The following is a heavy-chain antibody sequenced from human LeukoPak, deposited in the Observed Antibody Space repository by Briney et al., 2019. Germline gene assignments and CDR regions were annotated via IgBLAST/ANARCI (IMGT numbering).Heavy chain of an antibody. CDR3: ATSLSLADYAFDI. D-gene: IGHD6-19*01. V-gene: IGHV1-24*01. J-gene: IGHJ3*02. Sequence: ASVKVSCKVSGYTLTELSMHWVRQAPGKGLEWMGGFDPEDGETIYAQKFQGRVIMTEDTSTDTAYMELSSLRSEDTAVYYCATSLSLADYAFDIWGQGTMVTVSS. CDR1: GYTLTELS. CDR2: FDPEDGET.